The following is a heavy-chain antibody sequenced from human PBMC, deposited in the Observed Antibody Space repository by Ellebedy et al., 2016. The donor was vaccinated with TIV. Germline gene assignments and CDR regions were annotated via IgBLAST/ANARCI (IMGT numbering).Heavy chain of an antibody. V-gene: IGHV1-2*04. D-gene: IGHD2-2*01. CDR3: GRGYCSSTSCSLEYGMDV. J-gene: IGHJ6*02. CDR2: INPNSGGT. Sequence: ASVKVSCXASGYTFTGYYMHWVRQAPGQGLEWMGWINPNSGGTNYAQKFQGWVTMTRDTSISTAYMELSRLRSDDTAVYYCGRGYCSSTSCSLEYGMDVWGQGTTVTVSS. CDR1: GYTFTGYY.